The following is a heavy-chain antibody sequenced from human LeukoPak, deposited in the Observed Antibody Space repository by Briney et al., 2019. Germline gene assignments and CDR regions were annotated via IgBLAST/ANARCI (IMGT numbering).Heavy chain of an antibody. J-gene: IGHJ4*02. CDR2: ISANGGDT. CDR1: EFTLSNFA. Sequence: GGSLRLSCAASEFTLSNFAMGWVRQAPGKGLQWVSLISANGGDTYYADSVKGRFTISTDNSKNTLYLQMNSLRAEDTALYYCAKASGSGYGKDYFDYWGQGTLVTVSS. V-gene: IGHV3-23*01. CDR3: AKASGSGYGKDYFDY. D-gene: IGHD1-26*01.